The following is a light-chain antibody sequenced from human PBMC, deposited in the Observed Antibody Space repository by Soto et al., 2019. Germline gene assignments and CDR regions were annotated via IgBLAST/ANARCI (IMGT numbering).Light chain of an antibody. V-gene: IGLV2-8*01. CDR2: EVT. Sequence: QSALIQPPSASGSPGQSVTISCTGTSSDVGAYKYVSWYQQHPGKAPKLMIYEVTKRPSGVPGRFSGSKSGNTASLTVSGLQAEDETDSYRSSYAGNNNFVVFGGGTKLTVL. J-gene: IGLJ2*01. CDR1: SSDVGAYKY. CDR3: SSYAGNNNFVV.